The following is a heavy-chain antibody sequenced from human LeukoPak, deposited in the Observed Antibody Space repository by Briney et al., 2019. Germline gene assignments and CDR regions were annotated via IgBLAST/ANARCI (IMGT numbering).Heavy chain of an antibody. CDR1: GYTFTSYG. Sequence: GASVKVSCKASGYTFTSYGISWVRQAPGQGLEWMGWISAYNGNTNYAQKLQGRVTMTTDTSTSTAYMELRSLRSEDTAVYYCARTLEDIVVVPAAIAPASLDYWGQGTLVTVSS. CDR2: ISAYNGNT. J-gene: IGHJ4*02. CDR3: ARTLEDIVVVPAAIAPASLDY. D-gene: IGHD2-2*02. V-gene: IGHV1-18*01.